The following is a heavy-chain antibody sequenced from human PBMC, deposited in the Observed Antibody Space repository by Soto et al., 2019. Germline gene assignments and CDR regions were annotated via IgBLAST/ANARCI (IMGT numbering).Heavy chain of an antibody. D-gene: IGHD6-6*01. CDR2: IYHSGNT. CDR1: CYSISSNIW. CDR3: GIIPSRPNASYYYYGMDV. V-gene: IGHV4-4*02. J-gene: IGHJ6*02. Sequence: SETLSPTCTVFCYSISSNIWWSLVRQPPGKGLGWIGEIYHSGNTNYNATLKSRVTTSVDKSKNQFSQRLNSLTAADTAVYYCGIIPSRPNASYYYYGMDVWGQGTTVTVSS.